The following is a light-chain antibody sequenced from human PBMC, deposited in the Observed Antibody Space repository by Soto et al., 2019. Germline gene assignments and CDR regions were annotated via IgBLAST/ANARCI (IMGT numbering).Light chain of an antibody. CDR2: DTI. V-gene: IGLV7-46*01. CDR3: FPPHWGAGV. CDR1: TGTVSSGHY. J-gene: IGLJ3*02. Sequence: QTVVTQEPSLTVSPGGTVTLTCGSSTGTVSSGHYPYWFQQKPGQAPKTLIYDTINRYSWTPARFSGSLLGGKAALTLSGAQPGGGAEYSSFPPHWGAGVFGGGPNLPVL.